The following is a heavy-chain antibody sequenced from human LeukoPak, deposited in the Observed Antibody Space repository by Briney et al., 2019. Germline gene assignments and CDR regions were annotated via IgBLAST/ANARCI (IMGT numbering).Heavy chain of an antibody. CDR2: IYHSGST. Sequence: SETLSLTCTVSGYSISSGYYWGWIRRPPGKGLEWIGSIYHSGSTYYNPSLKSRVTISVDTSKNQFSLKLSSVTAADTAVYYCARQEVVTYYFDYWGQGTLVTVSS. CDR1: GYSISSGYY. J-gene: IGHJ4*02. D-gene: IGHD2-21*02. CDR3: ARQEVVTYYFDY. V-gene: IGHV4-38-2*02.